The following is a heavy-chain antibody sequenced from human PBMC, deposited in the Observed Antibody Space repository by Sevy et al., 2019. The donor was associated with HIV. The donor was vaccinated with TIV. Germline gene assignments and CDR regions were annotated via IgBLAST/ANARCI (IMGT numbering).Heavy chain of an antibody. D-gene: IGHD1-26*01. Sequence: GGALRLSCAASGFTFSSYGMHWVRQAPGKGLEWVAVISYDGSNKYYADSVKGQFTISRDNSKNTLYLQMNSLRAEDTAVYYCAKGTSGSYYVRWFDPWGQGTLVTVSS. CDR3: AKGTSGSYYVRWFDP. V-gene: IGHV3-30*18. J-gene: IGHJ5*02. CDR1: GFTFSSYG. CDR2: ISYDGSNK.